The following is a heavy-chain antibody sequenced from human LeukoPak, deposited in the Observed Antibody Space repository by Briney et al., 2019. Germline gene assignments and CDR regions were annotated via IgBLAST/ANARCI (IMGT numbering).Heavy chain of an antibody. V-gene: IGHV4-34*01. CDR1: GXXXGYY. CDR2: MNHSGST. CDR3: GXEXXSXPAXXXXY. Sequence: GXXXGYYWSWIRQPPGXGLXWIGEMNHSGSTNYNPSLKRRVTISVDTSKNQFSLKLRSVAAADTAGDYCGXEXXSXPAXXXXYWGQGTLXTVSS. D-gene: IGHD6-13*01. J-gene: IGHJ4*02.